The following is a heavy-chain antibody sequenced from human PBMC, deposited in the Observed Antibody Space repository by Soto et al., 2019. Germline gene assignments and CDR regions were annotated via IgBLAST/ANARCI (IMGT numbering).Heavy chain of an antibody. V-gene: IGHV4-38-2*01. CDR2: IYYSGRA. J-gene: IGHJ5*02. CDR3: ARVPSP. CDR1: GFTVNSNY. Sequence: PGGSLRLSCAASGFTVNSNYMSWVRQPPGKGLEWIGSIYYSGRAYYSPSLKSRVTISVDTSKNQFSLKLSSVTAAETAVYYCARVPSPWGQGTLVTVSS.